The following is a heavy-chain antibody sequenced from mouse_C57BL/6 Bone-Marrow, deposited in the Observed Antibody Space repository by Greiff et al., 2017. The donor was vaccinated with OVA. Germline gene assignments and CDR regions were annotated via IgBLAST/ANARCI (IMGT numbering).Heavy chain of an antibody. CDR1: GYTFTDYN. D-gene: IGHD1-1*01. J-gene: IGHJ1*03. V-gene: IGHV1-18*01. Sequence: VQLKESGPELVKPGASVKIPCKASGYTFTDYNMDWVKQSHGKSLEWIGDINPNNGGTIYNQKFKGKATLTVDKSSSTAYMELRSLTSEDTAVYYCARLYYYGYFDVWGTGTTVTVSS. CDR3: ARLYYYGYFDV. CDR2: INPNNGGT.